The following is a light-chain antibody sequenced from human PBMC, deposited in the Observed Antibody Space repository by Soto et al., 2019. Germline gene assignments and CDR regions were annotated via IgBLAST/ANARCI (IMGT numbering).Light chain of an antibody. J-gene: IGLJ2*01. CDR3: CSYAGSSTLI. CDR1: TGDVGGSDY. V-gene: IGLV2-11*01. CDR2: DVN. Sequence: QSALTHPRSGSGSPGQSVTISCTGATGDVGGSDYVSWYQHHPGKAPEIMLYDVNKRPSGVPDRFSGSKSGTTASLTISGLQSEDESDYYYCSYAGSSTLIFGGGTEVTV.